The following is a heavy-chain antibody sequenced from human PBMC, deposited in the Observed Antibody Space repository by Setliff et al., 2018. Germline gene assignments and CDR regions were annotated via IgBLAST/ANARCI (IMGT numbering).Heavy chain of an antibody. CDR1: GVYAESRDTYY. CDR3: TVYNTGSSKDHY. V-gene: IGHV4-34*01. J-gene: IGHJ4*02. CDR2: IYHSGST. Sequence: SETLSLTCAVYGVYAESRDTYYWSWIRQPPGKGLEWIGEIYHSGSTNYNPSLKSRVTISVDTSKNQFSLKLSSVTAADTALYYCTVYNTGSSKDHYWGQGTPVTVSS. D-gene: IGHD2-8*02.